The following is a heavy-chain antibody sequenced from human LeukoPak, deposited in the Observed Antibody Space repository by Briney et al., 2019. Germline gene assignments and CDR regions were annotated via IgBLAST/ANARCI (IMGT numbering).Heavy chain of an antibody. J-gene: IGHJ4*02. D-gene: IGHD3-10*01. CDR2: IYTSGST. Sequence: SETLSLTCAVYGGSSSGYYWSWIRQPAGKGLEWIGRIYTSGSTNYNPSLKSRVTISVDTSKNQFSLKLSSVTAADTAVYYCASVDADYYGSGSYYLNDYWGQGTLVTVSS. CDR3: ASVDADYYGSGSYYLNDY. CDR1: GGSSSGYY. V-gene: IGHV4-59*10.